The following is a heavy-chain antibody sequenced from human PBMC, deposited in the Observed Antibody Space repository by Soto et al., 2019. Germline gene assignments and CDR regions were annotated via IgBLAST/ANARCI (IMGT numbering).Heavy chain of an antibody. J-gene: IGHJ4*02. CDR2: IIPIFGTA. CDR1: GGTFSSYA. CDR3: ARSGIVGATTCDY. Sequence: RASVKVSCKASGGTFSSYAISWVRQAPGQGLEWMGGIIPIFGTANYAQKFQGRVTITADESTSTAYMELSSLRSEDTAVYYCARSGIVGATTCDYWGQGTLVTVSS. D-gene: IGHD1-26*01. V-gene: IGHV1-69*13.